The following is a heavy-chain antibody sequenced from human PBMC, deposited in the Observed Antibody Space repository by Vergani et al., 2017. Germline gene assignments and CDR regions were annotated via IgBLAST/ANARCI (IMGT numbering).Heavy chain of an antibody. D-gene: IGHD6-13*01. CDR1: GGTFSSYA. V-gene: IGHV1-69*06. CDR2: IIPIFGTA. J-gene: IGHJ5*02. Sequence: QVQLVQSGAEVKKPGSSVKVSCKASGGTFSSYAISWVRQAPGQGLEWMGGIIPIFGTANYAQKFQGRVTITADKSTSTAYRELGSLRSEDPAVYYCAIEGKLYSGSWYWFDPWGQGTLVTVSS. CDR3: AIEGKLYSGSWYWFDP.